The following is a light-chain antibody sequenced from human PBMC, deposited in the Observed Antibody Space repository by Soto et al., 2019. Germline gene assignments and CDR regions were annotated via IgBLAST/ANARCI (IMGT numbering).Light chain of an antibody. CDR3: QSYDSSLRGWV. V-gene: IGLV1-40*01. Sequence: QPVLTQPPSVSGAPGQRVTISCTGSSTNIGANYDVHWYQHLPGTAPKLLISGDSNRPSGVPDRFSGSKSGTSASLGITGLHAEDEADYYCQSYDSSLRGWVFGGGTQLTVL. J-gene: IGLJ3*02. CDR2: GDS. CDR1: STNIGANYD.